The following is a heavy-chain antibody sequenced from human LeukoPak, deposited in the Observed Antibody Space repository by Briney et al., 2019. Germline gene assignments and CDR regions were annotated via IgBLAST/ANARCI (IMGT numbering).Heavy chain of an antibody. V-gene: IGHV3-21*01. CDR1: GYTFRSYS. CDR2: ISSSSSYI. Sequence: PGGSLRLLCAASGYTFRSYSMNWVRQAPGKGLEWVLSISSSSSYIYYADSVKGRFTISRDNAKNSLYVQMNSLIAEHTGVYYCERDYDSSSWYEGSWFDPWGQGTLVTVAS. D-gene: IGHD6-13*01. J-gene: IGHJ5*02. CDR3: ERDYDSSSWYEGSWFDP.